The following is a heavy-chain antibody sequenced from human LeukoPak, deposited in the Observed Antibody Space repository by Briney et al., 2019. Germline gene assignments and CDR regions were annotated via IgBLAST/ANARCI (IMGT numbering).Heavy chain of an antibody. Sequence: ASQTLSLTCTVSGGSISSGSYYWSWIRQPAGKGLEWIGRIYTSGSTNYNPSLKSRVTISVDTSKNQFSLKLSSVTAADTAVYYCARVGYDSSGYRLTRYNWFDPWGQGTLVTVSS. CDR3: ARVGYDSSGYRLTRYNWFDP. CDR2: IYTSGST. D-gene: IGHD3-22*01. CDR1: GGSISSGSYY. V-gene: IGHV4-61*02. J-gene: IGHJ5*02.